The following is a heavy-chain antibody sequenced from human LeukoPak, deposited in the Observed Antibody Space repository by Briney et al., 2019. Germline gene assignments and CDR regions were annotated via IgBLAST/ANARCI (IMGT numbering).Heavy chain of an antibody. Sequence: SVKVSCKASGGTFSSYAISWVRQAPGQGLEWMGGIIPIFGTANYAQKFQGRVTITTDESTSTAYMELSSLRSEDTAVYYCARDQGYCSSTSCPFVYWGQGTLVTVSS. D-gene: IGHD2-2*01. CDR3: ARDQGYCSSTSCPFVY. CDR2: IIPIFGTA. V-gene: IGHV1-69*05. J-gene: IGHJ4*02. CDR1: GGTFSSYA.